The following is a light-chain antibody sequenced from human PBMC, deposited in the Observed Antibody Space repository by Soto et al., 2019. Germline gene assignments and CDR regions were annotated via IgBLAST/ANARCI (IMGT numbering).Light chain of an antibody. CDR2: DAS. J-gene: IGKJ1*01. CDR3: QQYSSFWT. V-gene: IGKV1-5*01. Sequence: DIQMTQSPSTLSAAVGDRVTITCRASQSISPWLAWYQQKPGKAPKLLIFDASSLESGVPSRFSGSGSGTEFILTISSLQPDDFTTYYCQQYSSFWTFGQGTKVDI. CDR1: QSISPW.